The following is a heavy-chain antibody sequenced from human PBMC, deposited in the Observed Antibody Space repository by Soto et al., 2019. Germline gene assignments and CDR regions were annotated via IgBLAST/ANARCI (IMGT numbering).Heavy chain of an antibody. J-gene: IGHJ5*02. CDR3: ARGAITMVRGAWFDP. V-gene: IGHV4-31*03. D-gene: IGHD3-10*01. CDR1: GGSISSGGYY. CDR2: IYYSGST. Sequence: PSETLSLTCTVSGGSISSGGYYWSWIRQHPGKGLEWIGYIYYSGSTYYNPSLKSRVTISVDTSKNQFSLKLSSVTAADTAVYYCARGAITMVRGAWFDPWGQGTLVTVSS.